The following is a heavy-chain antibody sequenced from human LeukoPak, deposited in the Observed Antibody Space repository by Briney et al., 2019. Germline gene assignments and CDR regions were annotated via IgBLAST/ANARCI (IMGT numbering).Heavy chain of an antibody. V-gene: IGHV3-23*01. CDR1: GFTFSSYA. CDR2: ISGSGISI. CDR3: PVKDWYFDL. J-gene: IGHJ2*01. D-gene: IGHD3-10*01. Sequence: AGGSLRLSCAASGFTFSSYAMSWVRQAPGRGLEWVSAISGSGISIFYADSVKGRFTISRDNSKNTLYLQMNSLRAEDTAVYYCPVKDWYFDLWGRGTLVTVSS.